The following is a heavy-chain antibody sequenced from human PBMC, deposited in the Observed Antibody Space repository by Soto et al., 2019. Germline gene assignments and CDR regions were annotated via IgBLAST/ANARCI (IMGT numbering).Heavy chain of an antibody. D-gene: IGHD6-25*01. J-gene: IGHJ2*01. Sequence: GESLKISCTGSGHSFTSYWIGWVRQMPGKGLEWMGIIYPGDSDTRYSPSFQGQVTISVDKSITTAYLQWSSLRASDTATYYCARRGGVGYSTYWYFDLWGRGTLVTVSS. CDR1: GHSFTSYW. CDR2: IYPGDSDT. CDR3: ARRGGVGYSTYWYFDL. V-gene: IGHV5-51*01.